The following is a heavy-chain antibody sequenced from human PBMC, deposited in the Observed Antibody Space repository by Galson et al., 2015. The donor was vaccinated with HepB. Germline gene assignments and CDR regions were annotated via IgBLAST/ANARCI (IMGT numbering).Heavy chain of an antibody. J-gene: IGHJ4*02. V-gene: IGHV3-53*01. CDR2: IYSGGST. D-gene: IGHD5-18*01. CDR1: GFTVSYNY. CDR3: ARMSYSYGYGIDS. Sequence: SLRLSCAASGFTVSYNYMSWVRQAPGKGLEWVSVIYSGGSTYYADSVKGRFTISRDNSKNTLFLQMNSLRAEDTAVCYCARMSYSYGYGIDSWGQGTLVTVSS.